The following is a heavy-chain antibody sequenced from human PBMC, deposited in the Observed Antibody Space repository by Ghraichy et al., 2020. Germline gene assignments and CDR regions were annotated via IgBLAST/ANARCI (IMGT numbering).Heavy chain of an antibody. V-gene: IGHV4-39*01. CDR3: ARHGWQALSASPDHCFDY. Sequence: GALRLSCTVSGGSIRDSSNYYWGWIRQSPGKGLEWIGSVYYSGSTYFNPTLKSRVTISVDTSENQFSLRMNSVTAADTAVYYCARHGWQALSASPDHCFDYWGQGSWITVSS. CDR2: VYYSGST. CDR1: GGSIRDSSNYY. J-gene: IGHJ4*02. D-gene: IGHD2-15*01.